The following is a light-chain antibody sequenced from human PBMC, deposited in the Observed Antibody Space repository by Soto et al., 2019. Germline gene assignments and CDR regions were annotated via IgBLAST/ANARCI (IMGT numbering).Light chain of an antibody. CDR3: QQYNHWRWT. CDR2: GAS. CDR1: QSVSSN. V-gene: IGKV3-15*01. J-gene: IGKJ1*01. Sequence: EIVMTQSPATLSVSPGERATLSCRASQSVSSNLAWDQQKPGQAPRLLIYGASTRATGIPARFSGSGSGTEFTLTISSRQSEDFAGYFFQQYNHWRWTCGQGTKVEIK.